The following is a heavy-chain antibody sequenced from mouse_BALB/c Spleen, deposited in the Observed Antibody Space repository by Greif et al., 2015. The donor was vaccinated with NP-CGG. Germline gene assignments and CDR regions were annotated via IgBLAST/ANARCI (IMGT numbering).Heavy chain of an antibody. Sequence: EVHLVESGGDLVKPGGSLKLSCAASGFTFSSYGMSWVRQTPDKRLEWVATISSGGSYTYYPDSVKGRFTISRDNAKNPLYLQMSSLKSEDTAMYYCARLYYGSSFAMDYWGQGTSVNVSS. CDR1: GFTFSSYG. D-gene: IGHD1-1*01. CDR3: ARLYYGSSFAMDY. V-gene: IGHV5-6*01. J-gene: IGHJ4*01. CDR2: ISSGGSYT.